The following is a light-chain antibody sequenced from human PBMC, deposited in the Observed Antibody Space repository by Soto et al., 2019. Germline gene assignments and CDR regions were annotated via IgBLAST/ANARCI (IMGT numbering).Light chain of an antibody. J-gene: IGKJ1*01. V-gene: IGKV3-20*01. CDR2: TTS. Sequence: DIVLTQSPGTLSLSPGERATLSCRASQSVGTYLAWYRQKPGQVPRLLIYTTSNRATDIPDRFSGSGSGTDFTLTISRLEPEDFAVYYCQHYGSSPWTFGQGTKVEIK. CDR3: QHYGSSPWT. CDR1: QSVGTY.